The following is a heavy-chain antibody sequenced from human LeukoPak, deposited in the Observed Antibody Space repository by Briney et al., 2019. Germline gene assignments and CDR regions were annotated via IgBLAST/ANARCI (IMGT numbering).Heavy chain of an antibody. J-gene: IGHJ4*02. CDR1: GGSISSYY. Sequence: PSETLSLTYTVSGGSISSYYWSWIRQPPGKGLEWIGFIYYSGSTNYNPSLKSRVTISVDTSKDQFSLKLSSVTAADTAVYYCARDPGYSSGWYSIGDWGQGTLVTVSS. D-gene: IGHD6-19*01. CDR2: IYYSGST. V-gene: IGHV4-59*01. CDR3: ARDPGYSSGWYSIGD.